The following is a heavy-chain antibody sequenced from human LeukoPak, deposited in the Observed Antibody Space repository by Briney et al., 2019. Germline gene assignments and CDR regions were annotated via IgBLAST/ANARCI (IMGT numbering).Heavy chain of an antibody. CDR1: GFDFSDYY. CDR3: AAPTG. V-gene: IGHV3-11*04. J-gene: IGHJ4*02. D-gene: IGHD4-17*01. Sequence: GGSLRLSCAASGFDFSDYYMTWIRQAPGKGLEWISNINQNSYTIYYADSVKGRFTISRDNAKNSLYLHMNSLRAEDTAVYYCAAPTGGGQGTLVTVSS. CDR2: INQNSYTI.